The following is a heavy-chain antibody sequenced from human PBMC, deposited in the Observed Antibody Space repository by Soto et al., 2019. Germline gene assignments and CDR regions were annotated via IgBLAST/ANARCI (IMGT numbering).Heavy chain of an antibody. CDR1: G. CDR2: IWYDGTSK. Sequence: GVRRIRQATGKGLEWVAVIWYDGTSKYYADSMKGRFTISRDSSKNTLYLQMNSLRVEGTAVYYCARDLSRSENYKNDGFRIWAQAIMVTVSS. CDR3: ARDLSRSENYKNDGFRI. D-gene: IGHD3-10*01. V-gene: IGHV3-33*01. J-gene: IGHJ3*02.